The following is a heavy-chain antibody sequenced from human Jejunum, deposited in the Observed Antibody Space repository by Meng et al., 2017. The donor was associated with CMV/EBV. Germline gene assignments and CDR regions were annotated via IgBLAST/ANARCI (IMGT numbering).Heavy chain of an antibody. D-gene: IGHD5-24*01. J-gene: IGHJ4*02. CDR1: GAAIINDRYY. Sequence: APGAAIINDRYYWGWVRQPPGKGLEWIGASFSSGSTGYDPSLEGRVIISVDTSKNQFSLILTSVTAADTAVYYCARRERGTMLDYWGQGTVVTVSS. CDR3: ARRERGTMLDY. V-gene: IGHV4-39*07. CDR2: SFSSGST.